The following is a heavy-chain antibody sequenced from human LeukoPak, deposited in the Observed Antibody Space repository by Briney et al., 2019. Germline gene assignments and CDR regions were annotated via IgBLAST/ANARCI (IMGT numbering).Heavy chain of an antibody. Sequence: SETLSLTCAVYGGSFSGYYWSWIRQPPGKGLEWIGEINHSGSTNYNPSLKSRVTISVDTSKNQFCLKLSSVTAADTAVYYCASVGESLLGDYWGQGTLVTVSS. D-gene: IGHD3-10*01. CDR3: ASVGESLLGDY. J-gene: IGHJ4*02. V-gene: IGHV4-34*01. CDR2: INHSGST. CDR1: GGSFSGYY.